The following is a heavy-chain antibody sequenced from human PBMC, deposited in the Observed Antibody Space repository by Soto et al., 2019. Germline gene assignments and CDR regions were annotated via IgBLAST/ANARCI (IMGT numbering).Heavy chain of an antibody. CDR2: IWYDGSNK. CDR1: GFTFSSYG. Sequence: QVQLVESGGGVVQPGRSLRLSCAASGFTFSSYGMHWVRQAPGKGLEWVAVIWYDGSNKYYADSVKGRFTISRDNSKNTLYLQMNSLRAEDTAVYYCARSLTTVDNGFDYWGQGTLVTVSS. V-gene: IGHV3-33*01. J-gene: IGHJ4*02. CDR3: ARSLTTVDNGFDY. D-gene: IGHD4-17*01.